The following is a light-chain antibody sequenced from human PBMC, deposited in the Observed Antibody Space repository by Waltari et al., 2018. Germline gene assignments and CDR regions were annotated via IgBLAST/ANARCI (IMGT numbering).Light chain of an antibody. CDR1: QRILSASNNKND. V-gene: IGKV4-1*01. CDR3: QQYSTVPVT. J-gene: IGKJ4*01. Sequence: DIVMTQSPDSLAVSLGERATINCESSQRILSASNNKNDIAWYQQKPGQPPKLLIHWASTRQSGVPDRFSASGSGTDFTLTISSLQAEDVAVYYCQQYSTVPVTFGGGTKVEIK. CDR2: WAS.